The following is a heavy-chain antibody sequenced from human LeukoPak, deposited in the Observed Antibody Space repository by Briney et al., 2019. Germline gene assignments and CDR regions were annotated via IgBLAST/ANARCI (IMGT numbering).Heavy chain of an antibody. CDR3: VRRGDASSGWGDHDF. J-gene: IGHJ4*02. CDR1: GFTFNRNA. V-gene: IGHV3-23*01. CDR2: SGGSGDKT. Sequence: GGSLRLSCAASGFTFNRNAISWVRQAPGKGLEWVSTSGGSGDKTFYADSVKGRFTISRDNSKKMVHLQMNSLTGEDPALYYCVRRGDASSGWGDHDFWGQGALVTVSS. D-gene: IGHD6-19*01.